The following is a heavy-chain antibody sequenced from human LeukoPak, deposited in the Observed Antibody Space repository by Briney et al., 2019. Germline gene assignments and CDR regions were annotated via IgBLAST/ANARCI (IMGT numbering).Heavy chain of an antibody. J-gene: IGHJ4*02. V-gene: IGHV1-69*05. CDR1: GGTFSSYA. Sequence: ASVKVSCKASGGTFSSYAISWVRQAPGQGLEWMGGIIPIFGTANYAQKFQGRVTITTDESTSTAYMELSSLRSEDTAVYYCTTDPGNDFWREPPDYWGQGTLVTVSS. CDR2: IIPIFGTA. D-gene: IGHD3-3*01. CDR3: TTDPGNDFWREPPDY.